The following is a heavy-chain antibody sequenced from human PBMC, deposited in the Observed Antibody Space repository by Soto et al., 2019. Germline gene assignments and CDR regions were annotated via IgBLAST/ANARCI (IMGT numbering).Heavy chain of an antibody. J-gene: IGHJ6*02. D-gene: IGHD1-7*01. CDR2: INAGNGNT. V-gene: IGHV1-3*01. CDR3: ARAVPAYNWNYEFYYYGMDV. Sequence: GASVKVSCKASGYTFTSYAMHWVRQAPGQRLEWMGWINAGNGNTKYSQKFQGRVTITRDTSASTAYMELSSLRSEDTAVYYCARAVPAYNWNYEFYYYGMDVWGQGTTVTVSS. CDR1: GYTFTSYA.